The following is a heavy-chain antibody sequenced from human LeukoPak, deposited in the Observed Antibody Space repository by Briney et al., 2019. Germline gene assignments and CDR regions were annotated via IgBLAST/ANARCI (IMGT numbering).Heavy chain of an antibody. J-gene: IGHJ4*02. CDR2: ISYDGSNK. CDR3: AKDGVAVAGHPFDY. Sequence: GGSLRLSCAASGFTFSSYGMHWVRQAPGKELEWVAVISYDGSNKYYADSVKGRFTISRDNSKNTLYLQMNSLRAEDTAVYYCAKDGVAVAGHPFDYWGQGTLVTASS. V-gene: IGHV3-30*18. D-gene: IGHD6-19*01. CDR1: GFTFSSYG.